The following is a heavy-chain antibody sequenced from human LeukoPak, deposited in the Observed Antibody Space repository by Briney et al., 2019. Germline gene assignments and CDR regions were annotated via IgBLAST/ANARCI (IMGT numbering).Heavy chain of an antibody. CDR3: AKDSSSSNYYYYYYMDV. D-gene: IGHD6-6*01. CDR1: GFTFSSYA. Sequence: GGSLRLSCAASGFTFSSYAMSWVRQAPGKGLEWVSAISGSGGSTYYADSVKGRFTISRDNSKNTLYLQMNSLRAEDTAVYYCAKDSSSSNYYYYYYMDVWGKGTTVTVSS. V-gene: IGHV3-23*01. J-gene: IGHJ6*03. CDR2: ISGSGGST.